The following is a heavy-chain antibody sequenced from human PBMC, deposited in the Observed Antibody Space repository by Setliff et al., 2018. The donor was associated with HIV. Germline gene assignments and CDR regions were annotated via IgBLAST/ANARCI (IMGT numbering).Heavy chain of an antibody. V-gene: IGHV4-59*12. CDR3: ARDGLRGYSYGIGWHIEV. CDR1: GGSISSYY. CDR2: ISHSGGT. J-gene: IGHJ2*01. D-gene: IGHD5-18*01. Sequence: PSETLSLTCTVSGGSISSYYWNWIRQLPGQGLEWMGYISHSGGTYYNPSLEGRVSLSVDTSKNQFSLHLSSVTAADTAVYFCARDGLRGYSYGIGWHIEVWGRGTLVTVSS.